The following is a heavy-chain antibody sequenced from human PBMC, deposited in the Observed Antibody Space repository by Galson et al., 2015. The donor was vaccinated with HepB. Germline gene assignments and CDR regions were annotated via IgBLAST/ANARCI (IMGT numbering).Heavy chain of an antibody. J-gene: IGHJ5*02. Sequence: SLRLSCAASGFTFDDFGMSWVRQVPGKGLEWASTIHWNGPKTRNADSVKGRSTVSRDNAKNALYLQMTSLRAEDTALYFCGRDYGVGHCSGGDCPSPFDLWGRGTRVTVSS. CDR1: GFTFDDFG. D-gene: IGHD2-15*01. CDR3: GRDYGVGHCSGGDCPSPFDL. V-gene: IGHV3-20*04. CDR2: IHWNGPKT.